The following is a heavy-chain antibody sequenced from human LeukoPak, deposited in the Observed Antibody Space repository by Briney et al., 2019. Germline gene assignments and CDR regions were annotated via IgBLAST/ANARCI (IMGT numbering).Heavy chain of an antibody. Sequence: SETLSLTCTVSGGSISSYYWSWIRQPPGKGLEWIGYIYYSGSTNYNPSLKSRVTISVDTSNNQFSLKLSSVTAADTAVYYCASCQYYDFWSGRENYYMDVWGKGTTVTVSS. CDR3: ASCQYYDFWSGRENYYMDV. CDR1: GGSISSYY. CDR2: IYYSGST. J-gene: IGHJ6*03. V-gene: IGHV4-59*01. D-gene: IGHD3-3*01.